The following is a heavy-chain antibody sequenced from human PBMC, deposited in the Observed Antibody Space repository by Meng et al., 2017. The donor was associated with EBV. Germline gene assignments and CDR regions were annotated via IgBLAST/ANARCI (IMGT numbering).Heavy chain of an antibody. V-gene: IGHV1-69*01. CDR1: AGIRRSFS. CDR3: ASAEHYGDYVFEY. D-gene: IGHD4-17*01. CDR2: IIPLFNTT. Sequence: QVQMYHASAEVKHSWSTVYVSCKTSAGIRRSFSISWGRLAPGQWLEWMGGIIPLFNTTNYAQNFQGRLHIISDESSATTYIELSSLRSEGTAIYYCASAEHYGDYVFEYWGQGTLVTVSS. J-gene: IGHJ4*02.